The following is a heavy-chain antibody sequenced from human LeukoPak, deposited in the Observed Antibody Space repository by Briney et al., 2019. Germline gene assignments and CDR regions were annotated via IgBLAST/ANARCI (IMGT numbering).Heavy chain of an antibody. V-gene: IGHV1-2*02. D-gene: IGHD2-15*01. CDR3: ARGFGGGNCDY. CDR2: TNPNSGGA. J-gene: IGHJ4*02. CDR1: GYTFTGYY. Sequence: ASVKVSCKASGYTFTGYYMHWVRQAPGQGLEWMGWTNPNSGGANYAQKFQGRVTMTRDKSIGTAYMELSRLRSDDTAVYYCARGFGGGNCDYWGPGTLLTVSS.